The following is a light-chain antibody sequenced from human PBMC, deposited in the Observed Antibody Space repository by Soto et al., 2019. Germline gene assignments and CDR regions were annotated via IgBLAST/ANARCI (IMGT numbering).Light chain of an antibody. CDR3: QLSLGT. CDR2: ATS. V-gene: IGKV1-39*01. J-gene: IGKJ1*01. Sequence: DIQLTQSPSSLSASVGDRVTIACRPSQSISSFLNWYQHKPGKAPKLLIYATSTLQRGVPSRFSGSGSGTDFTLTISSLQPEDFATYYCQLSLGTFGQGTKVEI. CDR1: QSISSF.